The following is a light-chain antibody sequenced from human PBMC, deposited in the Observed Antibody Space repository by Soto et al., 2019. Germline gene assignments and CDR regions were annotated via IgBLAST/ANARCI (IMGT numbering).Light chain of an antibody. Sequence: DIQMTQSPSSLSASVGDRVTITCRASQSISSYLNWYQQKPGKAPKLLIYAASSLQSGVPSRFSCSGSGTDFTLTISRLQPEDFATYYCQQSYSTPGTFGQGTKVEIK. J-gene: IGKJ1*01. V-gene: IGKV1-39*01. CDR1: QSISSY. CDR3: QQSYSTPGT. CDR2: AAS.